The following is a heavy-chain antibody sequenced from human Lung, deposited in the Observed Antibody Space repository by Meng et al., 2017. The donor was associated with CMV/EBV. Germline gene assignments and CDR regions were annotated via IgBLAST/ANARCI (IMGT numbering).Heavy chain of an antibody. J-gene: IGHJ4*02. V-gene: IGHV3-53*01. D-gene: IGHD4-23*01. Sequence: GGSXRLXXAASGFSVSSNYMTWVRQAPGKGLEWVSVIYAGGRTYYADPVKGRFTISKDNSENTVYLEMNSLGAEDTAVYYCARAPRGYGGKLYYFDHWVQGTXVTVAS. CDR2: IYAGGRT. CDR3: ARAPRGYGGKLYYFDH. CDR1: GFSVSSNY.